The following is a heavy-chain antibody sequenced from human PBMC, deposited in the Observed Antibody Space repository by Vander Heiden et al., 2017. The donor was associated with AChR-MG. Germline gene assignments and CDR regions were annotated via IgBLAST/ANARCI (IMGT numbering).Heavy chain of an antibody. CDR3: ARGDSDP. V-gene: IGHV3-7*01. CDR1: GFTFSNDW. D-gene: IGHD3-22*01. CDR2: IRQEGSDK. Sequence: EVQLVESGGGLVQPGGSLRLSCAASGFTFSNDWMTWVRQAPGKGLEWVASIRQEGSDKYYVDSVRGRFTISRDNAKNSLYLQMSSLRVEDTAVYYCARGDSDPWGHGALVTVSS. J-gene: IGHJ5*02.